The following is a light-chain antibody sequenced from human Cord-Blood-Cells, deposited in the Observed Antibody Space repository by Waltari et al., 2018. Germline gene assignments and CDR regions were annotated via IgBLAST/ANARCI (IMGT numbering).Light chain of an antibody. CDR2: AAS. CDR1: QSISSY. V-gene: IGKV1-39*01. Sequence: DIQMTQSPSSLSASVGDRVTITCRASQSISSYLNWYQQKPGKAPKLLIYAASSLQSGVPSRFSGSGSGTDFTLTIISLQPEDFATYYCQQSYSTPIFTFGPGTKVAIK. CDR3: QQSYSTPIFT. J-gene: IGKJ3*01.